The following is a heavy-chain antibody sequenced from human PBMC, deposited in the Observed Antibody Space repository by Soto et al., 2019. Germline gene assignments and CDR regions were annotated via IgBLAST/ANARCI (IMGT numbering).Heavy chain of an antibody. CDR2: ISHDGTNE. J-gene: IGHJ4*02. Sequence: QVQLVESGGGVVQPGRSLRLSCAASGFSFSDFGMHWVRQAPGKGLEWVALISHDGTNEYYGDSVRGRFAISRDNSKNTLYLQTNSLRAEDAAVYYCAICNYGPSDNWGQGTLVTVSS. V-gene: IGHV3-30*03. CDR1: GFSFSDFG. CDR3: AICNYGPSDN. D-gene: IGHD4-17*01.